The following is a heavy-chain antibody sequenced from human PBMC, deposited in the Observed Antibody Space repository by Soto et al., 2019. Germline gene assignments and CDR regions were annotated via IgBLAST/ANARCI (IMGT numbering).Heavy chain of an antibody. J-gene: IGHJ4*02. CDR2: ISSSSSYI. V-gene: IGHV3-21*01. CDR3: ARVGRALERGLQTLDY. CDR1: GFTLSSYS. D-gene: IGHD1-26*01. Sequence: GXSLRLSCAASGFTLSSYSMNWIRQAPVKGLEWVSSISSSSSYIYYADSVKGRFTISRDNAKNSLCLQMNSLRAEDTAVYYCARVGRALERGLQTLDYWGQGTLVTVSS.